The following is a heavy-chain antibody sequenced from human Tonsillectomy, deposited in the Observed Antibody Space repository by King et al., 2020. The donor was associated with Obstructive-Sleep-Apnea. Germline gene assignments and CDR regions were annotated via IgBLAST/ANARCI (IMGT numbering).Heavy chain of an antibody. Sequence: VQLVESGPGLVKPSETLSLTCTVSGGSISSYYWSWIRQPPGKGLEWVGCIFYSGSTNYNPSLKSRVTISLDTSKNQFSLKLTSVTAADTAVYYCARLTYQDYGGNSDYFDYWGQGTLVTVSS. J-gene: IGHJ4*02. V-gene: IGHV4-59*08. CDR3: ARLTYQDYGGNSDYFDY. CDR1: GGSISSYY. CDR2: IFYSGST. D-gene: IGHD4-23*01.